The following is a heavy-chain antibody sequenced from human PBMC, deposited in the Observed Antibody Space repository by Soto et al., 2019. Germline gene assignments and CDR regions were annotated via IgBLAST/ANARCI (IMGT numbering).Heavy chain of an antibody. D-gene: IGHD5-12*01. CDR3: ARDGYSGYDLSYY. V-gene: IGHV1-46*01. Sequence: ASVKVSCKASGYTFTSYYMHWVRQAPGQGLEWMGIINPSGGSTSYAQKFQGRVTITADKSTSTAYMELSSLRSEDTAVYYCARDGYSGYDLSYYWGQGTLVTVSS. J-gene: IGHJ4*02. CDR2: INPSGGST. CDR1: GYTFTSYY.